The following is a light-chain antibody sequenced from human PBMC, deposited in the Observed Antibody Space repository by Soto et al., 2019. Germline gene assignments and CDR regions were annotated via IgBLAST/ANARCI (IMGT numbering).Light chain of an antibody. CDR1: QSVSSTY. J-gene: IGKJ2*02. CDR2: DLS. V-gene: IGKV3-20*01. Sequence: EIVLTQSPGTLSLSPGESATLSCRASQSVSSTYLAWYQQKPGQAPRLLIYDLSRRTTGIPDRFSASGSGTDFTLTISRREPEDFAVYYCQQYGSSPRTFGQGTKLEI. CDR3: QQYGSSPRT.